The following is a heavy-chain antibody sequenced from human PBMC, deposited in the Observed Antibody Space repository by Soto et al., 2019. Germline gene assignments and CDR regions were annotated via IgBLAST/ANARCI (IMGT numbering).Heavy chain of an antibody. CDR3: TRGRVDRSGYDPLDY. J-gene: IGHJ4*02. CDR1: GFTFSDYW. V-gene: IGHV3-74*01. Sequence: PGGSLRLSCAASGFTFSDYWMHWVRQAPGKGLVWVSRFKSDGITTTYADSVKGRFTISRDNAKNTLFLQMNSLRAEDTAVYYCTRGRVDRSGYDPLDYWGQGALVTVSS. D-gene: IGHD5-12*01. CDR2: FKSDGITT.